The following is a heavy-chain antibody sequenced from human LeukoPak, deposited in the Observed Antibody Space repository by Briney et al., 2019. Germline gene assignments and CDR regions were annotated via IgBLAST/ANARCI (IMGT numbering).Heavy chain of an antibody. D-gene: IGHD4-17*01. Sequence: GGSLRLSCAVSGFTFSDHYMDWVRQAPGKGLEWVGRSRNKANSYTTEYAASVKGRFTVSRDDSKNSLDLQMNSLRAEDTALYYCARVYGDYEYYFDYWGQGTLVTVSS. J-gene: IGHJ4*02. CDR3: ARVYGDYEYYFDY. V-gene: IGHV3-72*01. CDR1: GFTFSDHY. CDR2: SRNKANSYTT.